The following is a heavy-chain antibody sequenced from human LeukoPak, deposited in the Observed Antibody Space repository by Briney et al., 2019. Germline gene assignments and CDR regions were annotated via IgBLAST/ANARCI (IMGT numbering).Heavy chain of an antibody. CDR2: ISASGGNT. V-gene: IGHV3-23*01. CDR3: AREGSGVAGHFDY. J-gene: IGHJ4*02. CDR1: GFTFSSYA. D-gene: IGHD6-19*01. Sequence: QPGGSLRLSCAASGFTFSSYAMSWVRQAPGKGLEWVSAISASGGNTYYADSVKGRFTISRDNAKNSLYLQMNSLRAEDTAVYYCAREGSGVAGHFDYWGQGTLVTVSS.